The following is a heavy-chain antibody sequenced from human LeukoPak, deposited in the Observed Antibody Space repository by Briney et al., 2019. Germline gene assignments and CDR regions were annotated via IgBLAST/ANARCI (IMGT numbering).Heavy chain of an antibody. J-gene: IGHJ1*01. D-gene: IGHD3-22*01. CDR3: ATYSSLNRREFQY. CDR2: ISGNGDIT. V-gene: IGHV3-23*01. CDR1: GFTFSSYA. Sequence: GGSLRLSCAASGFTFSSYAMTWVRQAPGKGLEWVSDISGNGDITYYADSVKGRFTISRDNSKNTLYLQMNSLRAEDTAVYYCATYSSLNRREFQYWGQGTLLTVSS.